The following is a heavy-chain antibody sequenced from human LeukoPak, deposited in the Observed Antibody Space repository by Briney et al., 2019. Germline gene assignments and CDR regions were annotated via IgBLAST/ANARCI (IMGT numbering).Heavy chain of an antibody. Sequence: PGGSLRLSCAASGFTFSSFGMNWLRHSREKGLECGSSIRSSSSYIYYADSVKGRFTISRDNAKNSLYLQMNSLRAEDTAVYYCARQYCSGGSCYVDAFDIWGQGAMVTVSS. V-gene: IGHV3-21*01. J-gene: IGHJ3*02. CDR3: ARQYCSGGSCYVDAFDI. D-gene: IGHD2-15*01. CDR2: IRSSSSYI. CDR1: GFTFSSFG.